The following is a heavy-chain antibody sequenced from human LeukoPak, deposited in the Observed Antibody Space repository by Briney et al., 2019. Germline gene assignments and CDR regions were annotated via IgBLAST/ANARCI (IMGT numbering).Heavy chain of an antibody. CDR1: GLTFSSYW. J-gene: IGHJ6*02. D-gene: IGHD2-2*01. CDR2: IKQDGSEK. CDR3: ARGYCSSTSCYYYYGMDV. V-gene: IGHV3-7*01. Sequence: GGSLRLSCAASGLTFSSYWMSWVRQAPGKGLEWVANIKQDGSEKYYVDSVKGRFTISRDSAKNSLYLQMNSLRAEDTAVYYCARGYCSSTSCYYYYGMDVWGQGTTVTVSS.